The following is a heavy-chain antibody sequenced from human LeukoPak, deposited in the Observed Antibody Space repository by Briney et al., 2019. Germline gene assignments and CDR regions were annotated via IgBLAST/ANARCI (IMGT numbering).Heavy chain of an antibody. D-gene: IGHD6-19*01. J-gene: IGHJ5*02. V-gene: IGHV3-30*18. CDR1: GFTFSSYG. CDR2: ISYDGSNK. Sequence: GGSLRLSCAASGFTFSSYGMHWVRQAPGKGLEWVAVISYDGSNKYYADSVKGRFTISRDNSKNTLYLQMNSLRAEDTAVYYCAKDYSSGWTNWFDPWGQGTLVTVSS. CDR3: AKDYSSGWTNWFDP.